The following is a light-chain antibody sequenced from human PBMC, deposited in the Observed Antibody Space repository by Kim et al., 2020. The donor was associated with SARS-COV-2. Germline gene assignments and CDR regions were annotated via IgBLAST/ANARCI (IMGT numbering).Light chain of an antibody. CDR1: QSVSSN. CDR3: QQYNNWPPLYT. J-gene: IGKJ2*01. V-gene: IGKV3-15*01. CDR2: GAS. Sequence: SGERATLSCKISQSVSSNLAWYQQKPGQAPRLLIYGASTRATGIPARFSGSGSGTEFTLTISSLQSEDFAIYYCQQYNNWPPLYTFGQGTKLEI.